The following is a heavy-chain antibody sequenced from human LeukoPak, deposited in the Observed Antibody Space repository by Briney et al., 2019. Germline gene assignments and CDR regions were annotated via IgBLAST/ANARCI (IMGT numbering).Heavy chain of an antibody. D-gene: IGHD6-13*01. CDR2: IYHSGST. Sequence: PSQTLSLTCAVSGGSISSGGYSWSWIRQPPGKGLEWIGYIYHSGSTYYNPSLKSRVTISVDRSKNQFSLKLSSVTAADTAVYYCARDGTAAGEFDYWGQGTLVTVSS. CDR1: GGSISSGGYS. J-gene: IGHJ4*02. V-gene: IGHV4-30-2*01. CDR3: ARDGTAAGEFDY.